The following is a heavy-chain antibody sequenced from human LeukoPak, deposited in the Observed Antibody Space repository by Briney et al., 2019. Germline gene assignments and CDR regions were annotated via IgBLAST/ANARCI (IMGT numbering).Heavy chain of an antibody. CDR3: AHFRDGHTFDY. CDR2: IYWDDDK. CDR1: GFSLSTSGVG. V-gene: IGHV2-5*02. D-gene: IGHD5-24*01. Sequence: GPTLVNQTQTLTLSCTFSGFSLSTSGVGVGWIRQPPGKALEWLALIYWDDDKRYSPSLKSRLTITKDTSKNQVVLTMTNMNLVDTATYDCAHFRDGHTFDYWGQGTLVTVSS. J-gene: IGHJ4*02.